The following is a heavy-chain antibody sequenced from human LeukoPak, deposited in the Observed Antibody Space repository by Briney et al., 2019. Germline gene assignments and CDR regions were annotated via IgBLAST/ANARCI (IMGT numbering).Heavy chain of an antibody. CDR2: IYASGSS. D-gene: IGHD1-26*01. CDR3: AGSPRRDIVGATTFDY. V-gene: IGHV4-4*07. CDR1: GGSISSYY. Sequence: KPSETLSLTCIVSGGSISSYYWSWIRQPAGKGLEWIGRIYASGSSNYNPSLKSRVTMSVDTSKNQLSLKLSYVTAADTAVYYCAGSPRRDIVGATTFDYWGQGTLVTVSS. J-gene: IGHJ4*02.